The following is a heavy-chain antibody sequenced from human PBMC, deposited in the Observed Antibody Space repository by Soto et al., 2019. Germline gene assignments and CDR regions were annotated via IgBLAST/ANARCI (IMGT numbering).Heavy chain of an antibody. CDR1: GCSISSYY. Sequence: XETLSLTCTVSGCSISSYYWSWIRQPPGKGLEWIGYIYYSGSTNYNPSLKSRVTISVDTSKNQFSLKLSSVTAADTAVYYCARVSSIAARSWWFDHWGQGTLVTVSS. CDR3: ARVSSIAARSWWFDH. CDR2: IYYSGST. V-gene: IGHV4-59*01. D-gene: IGHD6-6*01. J-gene: IGHJ5*02.